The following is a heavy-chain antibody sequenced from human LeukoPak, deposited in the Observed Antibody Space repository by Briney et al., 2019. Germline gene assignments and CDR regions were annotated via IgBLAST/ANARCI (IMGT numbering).Heavy chain of an antibody. D-gene: IGHD2-21*02. CDR1: GGTFSSYA. CDR3: ARSTYCGGDCYSNFDY. V-gene: IGHV1-69*13. J-gene: IGHJ4*02. CDR2: IIPIFGTA. Sequence: SVKVSCKASGGTFSSYAISWVRQAPGQGLEWMGGIIPIFGTANYAQKFQGRVTITADESTSTAYMELSSLRSEDTAVYYCARSTYCGGDCYSNFDYWGQGTLVTVSS.